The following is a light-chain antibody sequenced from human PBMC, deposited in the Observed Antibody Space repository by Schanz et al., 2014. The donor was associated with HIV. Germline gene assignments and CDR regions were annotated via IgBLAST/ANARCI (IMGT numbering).Light chain of an antibody. V-gene: IGLV2-14*03. J-gene: IGLJ3*02. CDR1: SGDVGRYDY. CDR2: DVT. Sequence: QSVLTQPASVSGSLGQSITISCTGTSGDVGRYDYVSWYQQHPGQAPKLLIYDVTYRPSGISNRFSGSKSGYTASLTISGLQAEDEADYYCSSYTSSSTPWVFGGGTKLTVL. CDR3: SSYTSSSTPWV.